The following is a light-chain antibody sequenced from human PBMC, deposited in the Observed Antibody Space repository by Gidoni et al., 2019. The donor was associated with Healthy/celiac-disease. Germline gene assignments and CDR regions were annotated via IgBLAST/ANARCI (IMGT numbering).Light chain of an antibody. CDR3: QQRSNWPLT. CDR1: QSVSSY. CDR2: DAS. Sequence: ERVLTQSPATLSLSPGERATLSCRASQSVSSYLAWYQQPPGQAPSLLIYDASNRATGIPARFSGSGSGTDFPLTISSLAPEDFAVYYCQQRSNWPLTFGGGTKVEIK. J-gene: IGKJ4*01. V-gene: IGKV3-11*01.